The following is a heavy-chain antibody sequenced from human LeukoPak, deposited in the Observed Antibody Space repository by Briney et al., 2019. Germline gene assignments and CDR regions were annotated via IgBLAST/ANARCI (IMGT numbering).Heavy chain of an antibody. Sequence: SETLSLTCAVSGGSISSSNWWSWVRQPPGKGLEWIGEIYRSGSTNYNPSLKSRVTISVDKSKNQFSLKLSSVTAADTAVYYCARVLNSSPGLDYWGQGTLVTVSS. V-gene: IGHV4-4*02. CDR3: ARVLNSSPGLDY. CDR2: IYRSGST. CDR1: GGSISSSNW. D-gene: IGHD6-6*01. J-gene: IGHJ4*02.